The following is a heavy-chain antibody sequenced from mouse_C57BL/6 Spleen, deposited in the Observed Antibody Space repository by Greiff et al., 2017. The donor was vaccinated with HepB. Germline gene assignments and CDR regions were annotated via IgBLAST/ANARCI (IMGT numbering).Heavy chain of an antibody. CDR2: INPRNGGT. CDR1: GYTFTSYW. V-gene: IGHV1-53*01. CDR3: ARGGSYQACFAY. Sequence: QVQLQQPGTELVKPGASVKLSCKASGYTFTSYWMHWVKQRPGQGLEWIGNINPRNGGTNYNEKFKSKATLTVDKSSSTAYMQLSSLTSEDSAVYYCARGGSYQACFAYWGQGTLVTVSA. J-gene: IGHJ3*01. D-gene: IGHD2-12*01.